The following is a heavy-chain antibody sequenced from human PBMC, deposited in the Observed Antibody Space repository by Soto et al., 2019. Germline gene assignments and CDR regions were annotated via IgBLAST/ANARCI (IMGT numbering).Heavy chain of an antibody. V-gene: IGHV3-23*01. CDR2: ISGSGGST. J-gene: IGHJ3*02. CDR1: GFTFSSYA. D-gene: IGHD4-17*01. Sequence: GGSLRLSCAASGFTFSSYAMSWVRKAPGKGLEWVSAISGSGGSTYYADSVKGRFTISRDNSKNTLYLQMNSLRAEDTAVYYCAKDLKDYGDLDAFDIWGQGTMVTVSS. CDR3: AKDLKDYGDLDAFDI.